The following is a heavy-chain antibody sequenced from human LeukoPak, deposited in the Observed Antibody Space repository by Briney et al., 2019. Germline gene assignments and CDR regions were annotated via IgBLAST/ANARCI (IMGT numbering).Heavy chain of an antibody. V-gene: IGHV3-23*01. CDR3: AKDRGYCSGGSCYFDH. Sequence: AGGSLRLSCAASGFTFSSYAMSWVRQAPGKGLEWVSAISGSGGDTYYADSVKGRFTVSRDNSKNTLYLQMNSLRAEDTAVYYCAKDRGYCSGGSCYFDHWGQGTLVTVSS. CDR2: ISGSGGDT. D-gene: IGHD2-15*01. CDR1: GFTFSSYA. J-gene: IGHJ4*02.